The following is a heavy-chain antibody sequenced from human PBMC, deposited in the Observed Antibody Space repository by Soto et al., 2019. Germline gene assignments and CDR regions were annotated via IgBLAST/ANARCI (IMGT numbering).Heavy chain of an antibody. Sequence: QVQLQESGPGLVKPSETLSLTCTVSGGSISTYYWSWIRQPPEKGLEWIGYIYYTGSANYNPSLKSRVTISVDTSKNQFSLRLSSVTAADTAVYYCARHAPSFRFRFTDYYYYYKDVWGKGTTVTVSS. D-gene: IGHD3-3*01. CDR1: GGSISTYY. CDR2: IYYTGSA. CDR3: ARHAPSFRFRFTDYYYYYKDV. V-gene: IGHV4-59*08. J-gene: IGHJ6*03.